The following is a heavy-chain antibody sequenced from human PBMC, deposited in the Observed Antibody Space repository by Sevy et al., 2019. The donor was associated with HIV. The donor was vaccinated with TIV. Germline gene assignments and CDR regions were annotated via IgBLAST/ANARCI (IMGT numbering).Heavy chain of an antibody. V-gene: IGHV3-23*01. J-gene: IGHJ4*02. D-gene: IGHD1-26*01. CDR2: VRSRGGST. Sequence: GGSLRLSCAASGFSFSGYAMSWVRQAPGKGLEWVSGVRSRGGSTFYADSVKGRFSISRDNSKNTLYLQMNSLRAEDTAVYYCAKEGAGIGIPYFDYWGQGTLVTVSS. CDR3: AKEGAGIGIPYFDY. CDR1: GFSFSGYA.